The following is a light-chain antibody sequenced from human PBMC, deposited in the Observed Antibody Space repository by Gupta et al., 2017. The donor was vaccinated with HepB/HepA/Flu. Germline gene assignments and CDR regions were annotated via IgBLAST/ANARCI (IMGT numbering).Light chain of an antibody. V-gene: IGKV3-15*01. J-gene: IGKJ1*01. CDR3: QQYKNWPRT. Sequence: EIVMTQSPATLSVSPGERATLSCRASQSISSNVAWYQQKPGQAPRLLIYGASIRATGIPARFSGSGSGTEFTVTISSLQSEDFAIYYCQQYKNWPRTFGQGTKVEI. CDR2: GAS. CDR1: QSISSN.